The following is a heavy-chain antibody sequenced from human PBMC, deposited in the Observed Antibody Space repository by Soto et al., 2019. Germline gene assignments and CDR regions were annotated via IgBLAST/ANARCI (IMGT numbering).Heavy chain of an antibody. CDR3: AKAARYYYYYGMDA. V-gene: IGHV1-69*13. Sequence: SVKVSCKASGGTFSSYAISWVRQAPGQGLEWMGGIIPIFGTANYAQKFQGRVTITADESTSTAYMELSSLRSEDTAVYYCAKAARYYYYYGMDAWGQGTTVTVSS. CDR1: GGTFSSYA. J-gene: IGHJ6*02. CDR2: IIPIFGTA. D-gene: IGHD6-6*01.